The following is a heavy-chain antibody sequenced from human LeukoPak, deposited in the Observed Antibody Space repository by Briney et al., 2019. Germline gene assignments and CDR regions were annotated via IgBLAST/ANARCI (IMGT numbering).Heavy chain of an antibody. CDR1: GFTFSSHT. V-gene: IGHV3-21*01. D-gene: IGHD6-13*01. Sequence: GGSLRLSCAGSGFTFSSHTMNWVRQAPGKGLEWVSSISSSSSYIYYADSVKGRFTISRDNAKDSLYLQMNSLRAEDTAVYYCAREVNVGAAAGLDYRGQGTLVTVSS. CDR3: AREVNVGAAAGLDY. CDR2: ISSSSSYI. J-gene: IGHJ4*02.